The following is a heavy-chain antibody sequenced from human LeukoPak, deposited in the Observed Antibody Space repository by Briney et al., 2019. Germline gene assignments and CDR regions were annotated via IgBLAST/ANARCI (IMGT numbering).Heavy chain of an antibody. CDR2: ISRSGSTK. V-gene: IGHV3-11*04. D-gene: IGHD3-10*02. Sequence: PGGSPRLSCAASGFTFSDYNMRWIRQAPGKGLEWVSSISRSGSTKYYADSVKGRFTISRDNAKNSLYLQMNSLRAEDTAVYYCAELGITMIGGVWGKGTTVTISS. J-gene: IGHJ6*04. CDR1: GFTFSDYN. CDR3: AELGITMIGGV.